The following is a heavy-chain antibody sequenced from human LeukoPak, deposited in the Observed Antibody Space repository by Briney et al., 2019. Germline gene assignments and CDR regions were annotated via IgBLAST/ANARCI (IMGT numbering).Heavy chain of an antibody. V-gene: IGHV5-51*01. CDR2: IYPGDSDT. CDR3: ARYGDYLTNHPLHFDY. J-gene: IGHJ4*02. D-gene: IGHD4-17*01. Sequence: GESLKISCKGSGYSFTSYWIGWVRQMPGKGLEWMGIIYPGDSDTRYSPSFQGQVTISADKSISTAYLQWSSLKASDTAIYYCARYGDYLTNHPLHFDYWGQGTLVTVSS. CDR1: GYSFTSYW.